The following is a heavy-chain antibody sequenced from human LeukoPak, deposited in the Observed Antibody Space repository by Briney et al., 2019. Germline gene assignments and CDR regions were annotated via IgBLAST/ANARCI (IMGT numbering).Heavy chain of an antibody. D-gene: IGHD1-7*01. CDR2: IRTSGTNT. CDR3: ARMNYVSSGWGAPFDY. V-gene: IGHV3-48*04. Sequence: GGSLRLSCEASGFTFSSFSMNWVRQAPGKGLEGVSYIRTSGTNTDYTGSVKGRFTISRDNAKNSLYLQMNSLRAEDTAVYYCARMNYVSSGWGAPFDYWGQGTLVTVSS. J-gene: IGHJ4*02. CDR1: GFTFSSFS.